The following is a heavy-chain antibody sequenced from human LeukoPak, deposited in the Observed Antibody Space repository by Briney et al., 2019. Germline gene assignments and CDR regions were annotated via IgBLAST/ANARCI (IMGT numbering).Heavy chain of an antibody. J-gene: IGHJ6*02. CDR2: INPNSGGT. D-gene: IGHD3-10*01. CDR1: GYTFTGYY. V-gene: IGHV1-2*02. CDR3: ARGGSGKHYYYYYYYGMDV. Sequence: ASVKVSCKASGYTFTGYYMHWVRQAPGQGLEWMGWINPNSGGTNYAQKFQGRVTMTRDTSISTAYMELSRLRSDDTAVYYCARGGSGKHYYYYYYYGMDVWGQGTTVTVSS.